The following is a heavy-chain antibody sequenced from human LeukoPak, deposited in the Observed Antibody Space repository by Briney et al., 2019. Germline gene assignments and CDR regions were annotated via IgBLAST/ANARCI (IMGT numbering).Heavy chain of an antibody. J-gene: IGHJ6*03. Sequence: PGGSLRLSCVASGFTFSSYWMHWVRQAPGKGLEWVGRIKSKTDGGTTDYAAPVKGRFTISRDDSKNTLYLQMNSLKTEDTAVYYCTKLIWFGAAYYYYYYYMDVWGKGTTVTISS. CDR3: TKLIWFGAAYYYYYYYMDV. CDR2: IKSKTDGGTT. V-gene: IGHV3-15*01. D-gene: IGHD3-10*01. CDR1: GFTFSSYW.